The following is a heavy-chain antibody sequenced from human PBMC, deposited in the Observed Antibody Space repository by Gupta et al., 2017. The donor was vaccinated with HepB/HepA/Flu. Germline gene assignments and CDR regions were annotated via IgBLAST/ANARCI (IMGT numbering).Heavy chain of an antibody. CDR3: ARAARDIVVVPGYYYMDV. CDR2: ISSSSSYI. Sequence: EVQLVESGGGLVKPGGSLRLSCAASGFTFSSYSMNWVRPASGKGQEWVSSISSSSSYIYYADSEKGRFTISRDNAKNSLYLQMNSLGAEDTAAYYCARAARDIVVVPGYYYMDVWGKGTTVTVSS. CDR1: GFTFSSYS. J-gene: IGHJ6*03. D-gene: IGHD2-2*01. V-gene: IGHV3-21*01.